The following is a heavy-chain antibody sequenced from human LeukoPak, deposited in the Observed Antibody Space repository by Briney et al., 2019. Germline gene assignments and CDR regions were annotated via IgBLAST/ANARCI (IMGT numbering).Heavy chain of an antibody. CDR2: ITGSGETK. V-gene: IGHV3-23*01. CDR1: GFTFGDYA. Sequence: QPGRSLRLSSTASGFTFGDYAMSWVRRAPGKGLEWVSAITGSGETKYYADSVKGRFTMSRDNSKNTLYLQMNSLRDEDTAEYFCAKESLVVIESYFDNWGQGTLVTVSS. D-gene: IGHD3-22*01. J-gene: IGHJ4*02. CDR3: AKESLVVIESYFDN.